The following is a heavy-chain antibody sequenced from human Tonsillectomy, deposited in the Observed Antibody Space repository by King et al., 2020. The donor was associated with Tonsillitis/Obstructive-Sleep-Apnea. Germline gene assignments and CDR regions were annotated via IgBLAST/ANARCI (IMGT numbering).Heavy chain of an antibody. CDR1: GFTFVDYA. J-gene: IGHJ6*02. CDR2: SSGNGGGT. V-gene: IGHV3-23*04. Sequence: DVQLVESGGGLVQPGGSLRLSCAASGFTFVDYAMSWVRQAPGKGLEWVSASSGNGGGTYYADSVKGRFTVSRDNSKNTLNLHMTSLRAEDTALYYCAKTGAAMGDYYYYHLDVWGQGTTVTVSS. D-gene: IGHD2-2*01. CDR3: AKTGAAMGDYYYYHLDV.